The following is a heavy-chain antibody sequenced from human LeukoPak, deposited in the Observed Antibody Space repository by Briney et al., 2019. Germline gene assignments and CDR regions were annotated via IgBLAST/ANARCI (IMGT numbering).Heavy chain of an antibody. CDR3: ARMPDLYDFWSGYILSYNYYYGMDV. CDR2: IKQDGSEK. Sequence: PGGSLRLSCAASGFTFSSYWMSWVRQAPGKGLEWVANIKQDGSEKYYVDSVKGRFTISRDNAKNSLYLQMNSLRAEDTAVYYCARMPDLYDFWSGYILSYNYYYGMDVWGQGTTVTVSS. V-gene: IGHV3-7*01. J-gene: IGHJ6*02. CDR1: GFTFSSYW. D-gene: IGHD3-3*01.